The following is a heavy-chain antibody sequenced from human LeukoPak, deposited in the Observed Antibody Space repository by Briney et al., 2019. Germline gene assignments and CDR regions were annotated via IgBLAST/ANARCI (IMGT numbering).Heavy chain of an antibody. Sequence: SETLSLTCAVYGGSFSGYYWRWIRQPPGKGLEWIGEINHSGSTNYNPSLKSRVTISVDTSKNQFSLKLSSVTAADTAVYYCASIPGTTFVDDAFDIWGQGTMVTVSS. CDR1: GGSFSGYY. CDR3: ASIPGTTFVDDAFDI. D-gene: IGHD1-7*01. V-gene: IGHV4-34*01. J-gene: IGHJ3*02. CDR2: INHSGST.